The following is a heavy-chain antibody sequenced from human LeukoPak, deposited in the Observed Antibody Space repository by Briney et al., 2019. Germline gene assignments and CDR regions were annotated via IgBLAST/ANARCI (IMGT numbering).Heavy chain of an antibody. Sequence: GGSLRLSCAASGFTFSNYGMHWVRQAPGKGLEWVAVIWYDGSNKYYADSVKGRFTISRDNSKNTLYLQMNSLRAEDTAVYYCAKDLGSSWPRRFDYWGQGTLVTVSS. V-gene: IGHV3-33*06. CDR1: GFTFSNYG. D-gene: IGHD6-13*01. CDR3: AKDLGSSWPRRFDY. J-gene: IGHJ4*02. CDR2: IWYDGSNK.